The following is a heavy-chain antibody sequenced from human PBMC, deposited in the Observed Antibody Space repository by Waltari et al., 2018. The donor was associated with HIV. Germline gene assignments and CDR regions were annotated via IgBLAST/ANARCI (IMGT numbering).Heavy chain of an antibody. Sequence: QVQLVQSGAQLKMPGASVKVSCKASGSTFTDKFIHWVRQAPGQGLEWMGWIKPRSGGTKFAQKFQGWVSMTMDTSISTVYMELNRLTYEDTAIYYCAREEMKYFDLWGRGTLVTVSS. CDR2: IKPRSGGT. CDR3: AREEMKYFDL. V-gene: IGHV1-2*04. CDR1: GSTFTDKF. J-gene: IGHJ2*01.